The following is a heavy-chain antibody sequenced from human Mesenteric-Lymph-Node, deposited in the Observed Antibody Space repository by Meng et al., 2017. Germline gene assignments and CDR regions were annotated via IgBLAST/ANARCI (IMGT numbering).Heavy chain of an antibody. CDR3: ARLWFGERPPDY. J-gene: IGHJ4*02. D-gene: IGHD3-10*01. V-gene: IGHV4-39*01. CDR2: IYYSGRT. Sequence: QRDLQESGRGRGEPAEGLPRTCTGAGGSISSSTYYWGWIRQPPGKGLEWIGSIYYSGRTYYNPSLKSRVTMSVDTSKNQFSLKLSSVTAADTAVYYCARLWFGERPPDYWGQGTLVTVSS. CDR1: GGSISSSTYY.